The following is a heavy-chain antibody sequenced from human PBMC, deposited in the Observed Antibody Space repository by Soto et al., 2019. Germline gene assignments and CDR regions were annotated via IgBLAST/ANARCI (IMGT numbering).Heavy chain of an antibody. V-gene: IGHV3-23*01. CDR3: AKYQYSGGWHSDY. D-gene: IGHD6-19*01. CDR1: VFTFSTYA. Sequence: PWWSLRLSCAASVFTFSTYAMSWFRQAPGKGLEWVSNIGSSAASANYIDSVKGRFTISRDNSKNTLYLQMNSLRAEDTAVYYCAKYQYSGGWHSDYWGQGTLVTSP. CDR2: IGSSAASA. J-gene: IGHJ4*02.